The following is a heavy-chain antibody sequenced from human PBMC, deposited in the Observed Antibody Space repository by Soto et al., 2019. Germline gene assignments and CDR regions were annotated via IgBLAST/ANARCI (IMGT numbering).Heavy chain of an antibody. Sequence: ASVKVSCKVSGYTLTELSMHWVRQAPGKGLEWMGGFDPEDGETIYAQEFQGRVTVTEDTSTDTAYMELSSLRSEDTAVYYCATGLFGIAAAKDYWGQGTLVTVSS. D-gene: IGHD6-13*01. CDR2: FDPEDGET. J-gene: IGHJ4*02. CDR3: ATGLFGIAAAKDY. CDR1: GYTLTELS. V-gene: IGHV1-24*01.